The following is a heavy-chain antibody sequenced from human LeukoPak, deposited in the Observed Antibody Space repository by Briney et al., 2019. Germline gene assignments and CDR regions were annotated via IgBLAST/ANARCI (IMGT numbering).Heavy chain of an antibody. CDR2: INHSGTT. V-gene: IGHV4-34*01. CDR1: GGSFSGYY. Sequence: PSETLSLTCAVYGGSFSGYYWSWIRQSPGRGLDWIGDINHSGTTNYNPSLKSRPSISVDTSKNQFSLRLTSVTAADTAVYYCAGLQGHNYYYMDVWGEGTTVTVSS. CDR3: AGLQGHNYYYMDV. J-gene: IGHJ6*03.